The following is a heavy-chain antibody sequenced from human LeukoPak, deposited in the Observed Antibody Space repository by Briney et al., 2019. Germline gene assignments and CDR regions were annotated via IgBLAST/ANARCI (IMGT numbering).Heavy chain of an antibody. Sequence: PGRSLRLSCAASGFTFSSYGMHWVRQAPGKGLEWVAVISYDGSNKYYADSVKGRFTISRDNSKNTLYLQMNSLRAEDTAVYYCAREICSSTSCLAFDIWGQGTMVTVSS. CDR3: AREICSSTSCLAFDI. V-gene: IGHV3-30*03. J-gene: IGHJ3*02. CDR1: GFTFSSYG. D-gene: IGHD2-2*01. CDR2: ISYDGSNK.